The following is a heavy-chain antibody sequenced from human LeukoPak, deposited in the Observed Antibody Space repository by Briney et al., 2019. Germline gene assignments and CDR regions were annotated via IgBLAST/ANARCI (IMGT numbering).Heavy chain of an antibody. CDR3: AKADVVVPAAIRGGVY. V-gene: IGHV3-23*01. CDR2: ISGSGAHT. D-gene: IGHD2-2*02. CDR1: GSTFSSYA. J-gene: IGHJ4*02. Sequence: GGSLRLSCAASGSTFSSYAMSWVRQAPWKGLEWVSGISGSGAHTYYADSVKGRFTISRDNSKNTLYLQMNSLRAEDTAVYYCAKADVVVPAAIRGGVYWGQGTLVTVSS.